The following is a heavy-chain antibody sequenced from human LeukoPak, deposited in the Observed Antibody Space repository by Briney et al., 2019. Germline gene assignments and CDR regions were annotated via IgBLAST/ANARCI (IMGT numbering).Heavy chain of an antibody. CDR1: GGTFSSYA. Sequence: EASVKVSCKASGGTFSSYAISWVRQAPGQGLEWMGGIIPIFGTANYAQKFQGRVTITAEESTSTAYMELSSLRSEDTAVYYCARGPNYYGSGSPRWLYYYYYMDVWGKGTTVTISS. CDR2: IIPIFGTA. D-gene: IGHD3-10*01. J-gene: IGHJ6*03. CDR3: ARGPNYYGSGSPRWLYYYYYMDV. V-gene: IGHV1-69*13.